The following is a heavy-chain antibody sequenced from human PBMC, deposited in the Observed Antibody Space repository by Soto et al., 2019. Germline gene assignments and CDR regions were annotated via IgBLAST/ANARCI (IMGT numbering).Heavy chain of an antibody. CDR3: ARYGYSYGRGGSAFDI. CDR2: IWYDGSNK. Sequence: QVQLVESGGGVVQPGRSLRLSCAASGFTFSSYGMHWVRQAPGKGLEWVAVIWYDGSNKYYADSVKGRFTISRDNSKNTLYLQMNSLRAEDTAVYYCARYGYSYGRGGSAFDIWGQGTMVTVSS. CDR1: GFTFSSYG. J-gene: IGHJ3*02. D-gene: IGHD5-18*01. V-gene: IGHV3-33*01.